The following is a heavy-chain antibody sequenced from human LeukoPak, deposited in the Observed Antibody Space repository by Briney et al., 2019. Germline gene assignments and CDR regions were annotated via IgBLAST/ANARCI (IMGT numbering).Heavy chain of an antibody. Sequence: PETPSLTCTVSGGSISSYYWSWIRQPPGKGLEWIGYIYYSGNTNYNPSLKSRVTISVDTPKNQFSLKLNSVTAADTAVYYCANGVRGVIIDYWGQGTLVTVS. CDR1: GGSISSYY. CDR3: ANGVRGVIIDY. J-gene: IGHJ4*02. CDR2: IYYSGNT. V-gene: IGHV4-59*01. D-gene: IGHD3-10*01.